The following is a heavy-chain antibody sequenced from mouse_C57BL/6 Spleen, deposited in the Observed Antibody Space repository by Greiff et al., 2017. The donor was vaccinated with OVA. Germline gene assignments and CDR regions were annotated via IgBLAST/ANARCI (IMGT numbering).Heavy chain of an antibody. J-gene: IGHJ1*03. CDR1: GFTFSSYG. CDR2: ISSGGSYT. V-gene: IGHV5-6*01. Sequence: VQLKESGGDLVKPGGSLKLSCAASGFTFSSYGMSWVRQTQDKRLEWVATISSGGSYTYYPDSVKGRFTISRDNAKNTLYLQMSSLKSEDTAMYYCARLEGYFDVWGTGTTVTVSS. CDR3: ARLEGYFDV.